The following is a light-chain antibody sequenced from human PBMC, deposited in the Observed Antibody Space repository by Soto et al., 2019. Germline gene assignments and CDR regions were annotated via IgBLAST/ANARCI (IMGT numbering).Light chain of an antibody. Sequence: QSVLTQPPSVSGAPGQRVTISCTGSSSNIGAGYDVHWYQQLPGTAPKLLIYGNSNRPSGVPDRFSGSKSGTSASLAITGLQAGGEVEYYCQSYDSSRSGDVVFGGGTTLPAL. V-gene: IGLV1-40*01. J-gene: IGLJ2*01. CDR3: QSYDSSRSGDVV. CDR1: SSNIGAGYD. CDR2: GNS.